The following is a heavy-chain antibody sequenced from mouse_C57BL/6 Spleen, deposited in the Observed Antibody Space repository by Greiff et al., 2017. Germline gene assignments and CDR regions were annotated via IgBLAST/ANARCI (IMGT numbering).Heavy chain of an antibody. CDR3: ARNYGSNLYFDY. V-gene: IGHV1-52*01. J-gene: IGHJ2*01. CDR1: GYTFTSYW. CDR2: IDPSDSET. Sequence: QVQLKQPGAELVRPGSSVKLSCKASGYTFTSYWMHWVKQRPIQGLEWIGNIDPSDSETHYNQKFKDKATLTVDKSSSTAYMQLSSLTSEDSAVYYCARNYGSNLYFDYWGQGTTLTVSS. D-gene: IGHD1-1*01.